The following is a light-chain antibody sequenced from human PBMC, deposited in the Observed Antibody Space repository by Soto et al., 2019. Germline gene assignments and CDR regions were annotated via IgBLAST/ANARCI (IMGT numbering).Light chain of an antibody. CDR2: GNG. J-gene: IGLJ1*01. Sequence: QYVRTQPPSVSGAPGPRVTISCTGSSSNIGAGHDVHWYQHLPGTTPKLLIYGNGNRPSGVPDRFSGSKSGTSASLAITGLQAEDEADYYCQSYDSSLSGSEVFGTGTKVTVL. CDR3: QSYDSSLSGSEV. V-gene: IGLV1-40*01. CDR1: SSNIGAGHD.